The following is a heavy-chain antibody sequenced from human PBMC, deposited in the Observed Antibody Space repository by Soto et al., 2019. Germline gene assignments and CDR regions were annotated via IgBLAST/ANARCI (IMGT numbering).Heavy chain of an antibody. D-gene: IGHD3-10*01. CDR3: AKDRPYKYYYYYGMDV. CDR2: ISYDGSNK. CDR1: GFTFSSYG. J-gene: IGHJ6*02. V-gene: IGHV3-30*18. Sequence: QVQLVESGGGVVQPGRSLRLSCAASGFTFSSYGMHWVRQAPGKGLEWVAVISYDGSNKYYADSVKGRFTISRDNAKNPRYQQMNKLEAEDTAVYYWAKDRPYKYYYYYGMDVWGQGTTVTVS.